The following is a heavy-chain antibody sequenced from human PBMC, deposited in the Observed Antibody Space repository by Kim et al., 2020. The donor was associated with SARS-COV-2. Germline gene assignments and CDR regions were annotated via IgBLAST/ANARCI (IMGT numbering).Heavy chain of an antibody. CDR3: ARSSPLGGSGSYSD. J-gene: IGHJ4*02. CDR2: IIPILGIA. D-gene: IGHD3-10*01. V-gene: IGHV1-69*04. CDR1: GGTFSSYA. Sequence: SVKVSCKASGGTFSSYAISWVRQAPGQGLEWMGRIIPILGIANYAQKFQGRVTITADKSTSTAYMELSSLRSEDTAVYYCARSSPLGGSGSYSDWGQGTLVTVSS.